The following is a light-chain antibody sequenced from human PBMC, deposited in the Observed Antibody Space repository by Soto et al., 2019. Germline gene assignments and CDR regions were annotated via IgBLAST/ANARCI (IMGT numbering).Light chain of an antibody. CDR2: DVS. CDR1: QTINGR. V-gene: IGKV1-5*01. J-gene: IGKJ2*01. Sequence: DIQMTQSPSTLSASIGDRVTITCRGSQTINGRLAWYQQKPGRPPKLLIYDVSFLESGAPSRFSGSGSGTHFTLTISSLRPDDFATFYCQQYKVYPYTFGQGSRLDIQ. CDR3: QQYKVYPYT.